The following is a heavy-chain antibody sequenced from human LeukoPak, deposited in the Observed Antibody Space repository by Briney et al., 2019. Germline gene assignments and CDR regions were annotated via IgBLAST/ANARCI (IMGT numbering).Heavy chain of an antibody. V-gene: IGHV4-30-4*08. D-gene: IGHD2-15*01. CDR1: GGSISSGDYY. CDR3: ARGFVARRAYWYFDL. CDR2: IYYSGST. J-gene: IGHJ2*01. Sequence: SQTLSLTCTVSGGSISSGDYYWSWIRQPPGKGLEWIGYIYYSGSTYYNPSLKSRVTISVDTSKNQFSRKLSSVTAADTAVYYCARGFVARRAYWYFDLWGRGTLVTVSS.